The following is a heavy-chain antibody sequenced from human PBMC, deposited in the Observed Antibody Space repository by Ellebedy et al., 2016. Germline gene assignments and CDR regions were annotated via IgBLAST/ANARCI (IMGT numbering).Heavy chain of an antibody. CDR3: ARLTGPIFSPFDY. D-gene: IGHD3-9*01. J-gene: IGHJ4*02. CDR1: GYSFTSYG. Sequence: KVSXKGSGYSFTSYGIAWVRQMPGKGLEWVGTIYPDDSDTRYSPSFQGQVTISADKSISTAYLQWRSLKASDTAMFYCARLTGPIFSPFDYWGQGALVTVSS. CDR2: IYPDDSDT. V-gene: IGHV5-51*01.